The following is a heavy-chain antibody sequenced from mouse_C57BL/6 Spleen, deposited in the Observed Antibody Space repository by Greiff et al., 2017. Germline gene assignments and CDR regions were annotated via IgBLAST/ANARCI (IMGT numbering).Heavy chain of an antibody. CDR1: GYTFTSYW. CDR2: IYPSDSET. D-gene: IGHD4-1*01. J-gene: IGHJ1*03. Sequence: VKLQESGAELVRPGSSVKLSCKASGYTFTSYWMDWVKQRPGQGLEWIGNIYPSDSETHYNQKFKDKATLTVDKSSSTAYMQLSSLTSEDSAVYYCARSGANWDYWYFDVWGTGTTVTVSS. CDR3: ARSGANWDYWYFDV. V-gene: IGHV1-61*01.